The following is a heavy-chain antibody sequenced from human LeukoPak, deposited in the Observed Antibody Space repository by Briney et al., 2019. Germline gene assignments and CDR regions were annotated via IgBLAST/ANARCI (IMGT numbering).Heavy chain of an antibody. CDR1: GFTVSSNY. Sequence: TGGSLRLSCAASGFTVSSNYMSWVRQAPGKGLEWVSVIYSGGSTYYADSVKGRFTISRDNSKNTLYLQMNSLRAEDTAVYYCARYSSGWYGAFDIWGQGTMVTVSS. CDR3: ARYSSGWYGAFDI. J-gene: IGHJ3*02. V-gene: IGHV3-53*01. CDR2: IYSGGST. D-gene: IGHD6-19*01.